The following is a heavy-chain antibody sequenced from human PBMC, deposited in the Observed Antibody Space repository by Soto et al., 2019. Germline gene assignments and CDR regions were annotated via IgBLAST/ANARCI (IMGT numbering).Heavy chain of an antibody. CDR3: ARQAYYYDSSGYWNWFDP. Sequence: SETLSLTCTVSGVSISSSSYYWGWIRQPPGKGLEWIGSIYYSGSTYYNPSLKSRVTISVDTSKNQFSLKLSSVTAADTAVYYCARQAYYYDSSGYWNWFDPCGQGTLVTVSS. CDR1: GVSISSSSYY. CDR2: IYYSGST. D-gene: IGHD3-22*01. V-gene: IGHV4-39*01. J-gene: IGHJ5*02.